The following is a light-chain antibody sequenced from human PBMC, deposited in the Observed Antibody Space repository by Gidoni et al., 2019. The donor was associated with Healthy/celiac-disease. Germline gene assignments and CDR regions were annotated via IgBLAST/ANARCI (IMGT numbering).Light chain of an antibody. CDR2: SNN. CDR3: AAWDDSLNGPV. CDR1: SSNIGSNT. J-gene: IGLJ1*01. V-gene: IGLV1-44*01. Sequence: QSVLTQPPSASGTPGPRVTIPCSGSSSNIGSNTVNWYQQLPGTAPKLLIYSNNHRPSGVPDRFSGSKSGTSASLAISGLQSEDEADYYCAAWDDSLNGPVFGTGTKVTVL.